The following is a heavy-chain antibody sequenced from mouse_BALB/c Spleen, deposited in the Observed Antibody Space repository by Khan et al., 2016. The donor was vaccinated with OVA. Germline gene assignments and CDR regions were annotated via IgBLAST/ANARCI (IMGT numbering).Heavy chain of an antibody. CDR1: GFTFSNYG. Sequence: ELVESGGGLVKPGGSLKLSCAASGFTFSNYGMSWVRQTPEKSLEWVATISGGGSYTYHPDSVKGRFTISRDNAKNNLYLQMSSLRTEDTALYYCARPNWDEDYAMDYWGQGTSVTVSS. J-gene: IGHJ4*01. V-gene: IGHV5-9-2*01. CDR2: ISGGGSYT. D-gene: IGHD4-1*01. CDR3: ARPNWDEDYAMDY.